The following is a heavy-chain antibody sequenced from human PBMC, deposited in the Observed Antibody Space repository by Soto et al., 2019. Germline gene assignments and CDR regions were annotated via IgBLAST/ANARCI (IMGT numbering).Heavy chain of an antibody. V-gene: IGHV3-21*01. CDR1: GFTFSSYN. CDR2: ISSSSSYI. CDR3: ARSAGDYYGMDV. J-gene: IGHJ6*02. D-gene: IGHD3-10*01. Sequence: LRLSCAASGFTFSSYNMNWVRQAPGKGLECVSSISSSSSYIYYADSVKGRFTISRDNAKNSLYLQMNSLRAEDTAVYYCARSAGDYYGMDVWGQGTTVTVSS.